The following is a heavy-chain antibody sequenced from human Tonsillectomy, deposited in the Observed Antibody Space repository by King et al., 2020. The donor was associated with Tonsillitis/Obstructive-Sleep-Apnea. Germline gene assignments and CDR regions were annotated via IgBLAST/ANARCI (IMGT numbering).Heavy chain of an antibody. CDR2: IYSGGST. J-gene: IGHJ3*01. D-gene: IGHD5-18*01. CDR3: ARAPSGYSYGSDTFDL. V-gene: IGHV3-53*04. CDR1: GFTVSSNY. Sequence: EVQLVESGGGLVQPGGSLRLSCAASGFTVSSNYMSWVRQAPGKGLEWVSVIYSGGSTYYADSAKGRFTISRHNSKNTLYLQMNSLRAEDTAVYYCARAPSGYSYGSDTFDLWGLGTMVTVSS.